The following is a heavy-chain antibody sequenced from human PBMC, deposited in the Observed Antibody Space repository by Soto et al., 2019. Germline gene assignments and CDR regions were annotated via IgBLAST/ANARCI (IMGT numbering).Heavy chain of an antibody. CDR2: IYSSGTFI. V-gene: IGHV3-21*01. Sequence: GGSLRLSCTASGFIFRTYGMTWVRQAPGKGPEWVSSIYSSGTFIYYADSVKGRFTISRDDAKNSLFLQMNSLRAEDTAVYYCGRAIGRGIIRDWGQGTLVTVSS. J-gene: IGHJ4*02. D-gene: IGHD3-10*01. CDR1: GFIFRTYG. CDR3: GRAIGRGIIRD.